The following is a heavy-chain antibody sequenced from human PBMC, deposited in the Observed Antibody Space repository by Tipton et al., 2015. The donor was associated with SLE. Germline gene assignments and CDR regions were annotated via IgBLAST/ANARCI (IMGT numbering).Heavy chain of an antibody. Sequence: TLSLTCAVYGGSFSAYYWSWIRQPPGKGLEWIGEINHSGSATYNPSLKSRVTISVDTSKNQFSLKLDSVTAADTAMYYCARFLLYWGQGALVTGSS. J-gene: IGHJ4*02. CDR1: GGSFSAYY. CDR2: INHSGSA. V-gene: IGHV4-34*01. D-gene: IGHD2-15*01. CDR3: ARFLLY.